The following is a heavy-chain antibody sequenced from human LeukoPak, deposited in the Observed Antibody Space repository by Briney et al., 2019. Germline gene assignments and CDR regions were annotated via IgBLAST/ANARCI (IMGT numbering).Heavy chain of an antibody. V-gene: IGHV1-46*01. CDR1: GYTLTSYY. D-gene: IGHD3-3*01. J-gene: IGHJ4*02. CDR3: ARDARFLEWLFSSDPPRYYFDY. CDR2: INPSGGST. Sequence: ASVKVSCKASGYTLTSYYMHWVRQAPGQGLEWMGIINPSGGSTSYAQKFQGRVTMTRDMSTSTVYMELSSLRSEDTAVYYCARDARFLEWLFSSDPPRYYFDYWGQGTLVTVSS.